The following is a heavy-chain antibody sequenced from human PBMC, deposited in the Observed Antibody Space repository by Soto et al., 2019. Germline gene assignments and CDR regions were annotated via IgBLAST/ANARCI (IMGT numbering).Heavy chain of an antibody. CDR2: IYHSGST. J-gene: IGHJ4*02. CDR3: ARGSPGLWPFDY. CDR1: GGSISSGGYS. Sequence: QLQLQESGSGLVKPSQTLSLTCAVSGGSISSGGYSWSWIRQPPGKGLEWIGYIYHSGSTYYNPSLKSRXXIXVXXSKNQFSLKLSSVTAADTAVYSCARGSPGLWPFDYWGQGTLVTVSS. V-gene: IGHV4-30-2*01. D-gene: IGHD2-21*01.